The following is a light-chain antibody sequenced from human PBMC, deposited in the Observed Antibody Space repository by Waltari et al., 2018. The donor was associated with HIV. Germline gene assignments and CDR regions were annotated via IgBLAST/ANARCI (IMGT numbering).Light chain of an antibody. J-gene: IGKJ4*01. CDR3: QLFGTSPRLT. Sequence: ETVLTQSPGTLSLSPGERATLSCRASQNIGSTYLTWYQQKPGQAPRLLIYGASTRATGMPDRFSGSGSGTDFTLSIRLEPEDFAVYYCQLFGTSPRLTFGGGTKVEIK. CDR1: QNIGSTY. CDR2: GAS. V-gene: IGKV3-20*01.